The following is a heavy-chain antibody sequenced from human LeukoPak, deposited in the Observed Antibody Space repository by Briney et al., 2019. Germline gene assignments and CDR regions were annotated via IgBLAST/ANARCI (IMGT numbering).Heavy chain of an antibody. V-gene: IGHV3-7*03. CDR3: AREAEGSRVDYGDYGGSIYAFDF. Sequence: GGSLRLSCAASGFTFSSYCMSWVRQAPGKGLEWVANIKQYGNEKSCADSVKGRFIISRDNTKKSLYLQMNGLRAEDTAVYYCAREAEGSRVDYGDYGGSIYAFDFRGQGTMVTVSS. J-gene: IGHJ3*01. CDR2: IKQYGNEK. D-gene: IGHD4-17*01. CDR1: GFTFSSYC.